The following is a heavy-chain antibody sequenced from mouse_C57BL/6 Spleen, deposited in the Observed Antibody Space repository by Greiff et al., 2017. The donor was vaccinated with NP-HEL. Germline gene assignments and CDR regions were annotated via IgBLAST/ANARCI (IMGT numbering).Heavy chain of an antibody. D-gene: IGHD2-1*01. CDR3: ATPFYYGNYHYAMDY. Sequence: QVQLQQPGAELVKPGASVKMSCKASGYTFTSYWITWVKQRPGQGLEWIGDIYPGSGSTNYNEKFKSKATLTVDTSSSTAYMQLSSLTSEDSAVYYCATPFYYGNYHYAMDYWGQGTSVTVSS. CDR2: IYPGSGST. V-gene: IGHV1-55*01. J-gene: IGHJ4*01. CDR1: GYTFTSYW.